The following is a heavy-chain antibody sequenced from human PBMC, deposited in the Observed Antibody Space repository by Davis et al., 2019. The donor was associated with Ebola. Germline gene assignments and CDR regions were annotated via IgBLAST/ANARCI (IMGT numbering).Heavy chain of an antibody. J-gene: IGHJ4*02. CDR1: GYTFTGYY. Sequence: ASVKVSCKASGYTFTGYYMHWERQAPGQGLEWMGIINPSGGSTSYAQKFQGRVTMTRDTSTSTVYMELSSLRSEDTAVYYCAGGIVGAHLLIYWGQGTLVTVSS. V-gene: IGHV1-46*01. CDR3: AGGIVGAHLLIY. CDR2: INPSGGST. D-gene: IGHD1-26*01.